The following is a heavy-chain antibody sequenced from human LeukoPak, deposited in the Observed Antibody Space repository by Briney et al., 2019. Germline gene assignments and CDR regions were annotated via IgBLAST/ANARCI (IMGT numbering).Heavy chain of an antibody. CDR3: ARGYYDFWSGRDDY. Sequence: SQTLSLTCTVSAGSISSGSYYWSWIRQPAGKGLERIGRIYTSGSTNYNPSLKSRVTISVDTSKNQFSLKLSSVTAADTAVYSCARGYYDFWSGRDDYWGQGTLVTVSS. D-gene: IGHD3-3*01. CDR2: IYTSGST. V-gene: IGHV4-61*02. J-gene: IGHJ4*02. CDR1: AGSISSGSYY.